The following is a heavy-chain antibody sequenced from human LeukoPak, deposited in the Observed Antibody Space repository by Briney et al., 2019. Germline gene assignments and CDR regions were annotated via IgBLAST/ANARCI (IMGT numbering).Heavy chain of an antibody. D-gene: IGHD6-19*01. CDR2: IYHSGRT. J-gene: IGHJ4*02. CDR3: ARWGVGSGWTYYFDY. V-gene: IGHV4-4*02. Sequence: PSGTLSLTCGVSVDSIRSSTGGSWVRRPPGKGLEWIGEIYHSGRTNYNPSLKSRVTISVDKSKNQFSLSLSSVTAADTAVYYCARWGVGSGWTYYFDYWGQGTLVTVSS. CDR1: VDSIRSSTG.